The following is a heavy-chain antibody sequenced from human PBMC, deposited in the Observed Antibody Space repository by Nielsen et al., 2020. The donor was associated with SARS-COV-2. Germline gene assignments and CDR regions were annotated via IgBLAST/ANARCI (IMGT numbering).Heavy chain of an antibody. Sequence: GGSLRLSCAASGFTFSSYSMSWVRQAPGKGLEWVSAISGSGGSTYYADSVKGRFTITRDNSKNTLYLQMNSLRAEDTAVYYCAKEMASGWTGGNYWGQGTLVTVSS. CDR2: ISGSGGST. CDR3: AKEMASGWTGGNY. V-gene: IGHV3-23*01. J-gene: IGHJ4*02. D-gene: IGHD6-19*01. CDR1: GFTFSSYS.